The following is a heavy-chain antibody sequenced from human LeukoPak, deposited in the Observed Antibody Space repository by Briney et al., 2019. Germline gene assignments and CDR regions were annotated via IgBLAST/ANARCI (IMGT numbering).Heavy chain of an antibody. V-gene: IGHV1-18*01. D-gene: IGHD4-23*01. CDR2: ISAYNGYT. Sequence: ASVKVSCKASGYTFTNYGFSWVRQAPGQGLEWMGWISAYNGYTDYAQRFQFRVTMTTDTSTSTAYMELRSLRSDDTAVYYCARDKAVTTEVTQHFQHWGQGTLVTVSS. CDR3: ARDKAVTTEVTQHFQH. CDR1: GYTFTNYG. J-gene: IGHJ1*01.